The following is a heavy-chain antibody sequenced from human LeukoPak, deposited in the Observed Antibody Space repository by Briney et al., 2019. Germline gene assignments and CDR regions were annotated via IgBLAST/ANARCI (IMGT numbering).Heavy chain of an antibody. D-gene: IGHD6-13*01. CDR1: GYRFNSYW. J-gene: IGHJ4*02. V-gene: IGHV5-51*01. CDR3: ATINRRVGSSWLPFDF. Sequence: GESLKISCKGSGYRFNSYWIGWVRQMPGKALEWMGIIYPGDSDTRYSPAFQGQVTISADKSISTAYLQWSSLKASDTAMYYCATINRRVGSSWLPFDFWGQGTLVTVSS. CDR2: IYPGDSDT.